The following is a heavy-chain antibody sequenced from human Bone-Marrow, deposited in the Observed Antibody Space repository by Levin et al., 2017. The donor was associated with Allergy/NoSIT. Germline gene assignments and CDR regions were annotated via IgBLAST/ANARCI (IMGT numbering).Heavy chain of an antibody. Sequence: PGGSLRLSCAASGFTFTNYAMHWVRQAPGKGLEWVAVISDYGGNKFYVDSVKGRFTISRDNSKNTLYLQMNSLRPEDTAVYYCAPLPDDMTDIGFWGQGTLVTVSS. CDR1: GFTFTNYA. CDR3: APLPDDMTDIGF. D-gene: IGHD3-22*01. J-gene: IGHJ4*02. V-gene: IGHV3-30*04. CDR2: ISDYGGNK.